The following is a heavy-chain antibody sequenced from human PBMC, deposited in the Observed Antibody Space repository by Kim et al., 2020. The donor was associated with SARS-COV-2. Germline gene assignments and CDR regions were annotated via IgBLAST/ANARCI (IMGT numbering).Heavy chain of an antibody. CDR2: INAGNGNT. Sequence: ASVKVSCKASGYTFTSYAMHWVRQAPGQRLEWMGWINAGNGNTKYSQKFQGRVTITRDTSASTAYMELSSLRSEDTAVYYCARAVVGGAAGGQPENYWYFDLWGRGTLVTVSS. D-gene: IGHD2-15*01. CDR3: ARAVVGGAAGGQPENYWYFDL. CDR1: GYTFTSYA. V-gene: IGHV1-3*01. J-gene: IGHJ2*01.